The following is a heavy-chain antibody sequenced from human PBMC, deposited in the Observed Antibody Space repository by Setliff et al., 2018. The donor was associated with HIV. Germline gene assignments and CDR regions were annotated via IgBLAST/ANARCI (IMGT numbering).Heavy chain of an antibody. CDR2: SYPGDFDI. V-gene: IGHV5-51*01. CDR3: ARHFSVAGDAFDI. Sequence: GESLTISCRGSGYSFTNFWIGWVRQKPGKGLEWMGISYPGDFDIRYSPSFEGQVTMSGDKSISTAYLKWSSLKASDSAMYYCARHFSVAGDAFDIWGQGTMVTVSS. CDR1: GYSFTNFW. D-gene: IGHD6-19*01. J-gene: IGHJ3*02.